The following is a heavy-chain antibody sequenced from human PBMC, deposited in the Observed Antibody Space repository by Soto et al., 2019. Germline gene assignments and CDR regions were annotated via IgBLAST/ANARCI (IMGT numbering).Heavy chain of an antibody. CDR2: ISSSGSTI. V-gene: IGHV3-11*01. D-gene: IGHD2-2*01. J-gene: IGHJ4*02. CDR1: GFTFSDYY. CDR3: ARERCSSTSCYFDY. Sequence: GGSLRLSCAASGFTFSDYYMSWIRQAPGKGLEWVSYISSSGSTIYYADSVKGRFTISRDNAKNSLYLQMNSLRAEDTAVYYCARERCSSTSCYFDYWGQGTLVTVSS.